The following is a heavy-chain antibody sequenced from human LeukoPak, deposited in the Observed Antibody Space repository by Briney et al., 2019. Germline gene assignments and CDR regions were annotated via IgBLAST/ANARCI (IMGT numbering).Heavy chain of an antibody. Sequence: KPGESLKISCEISGYSFTIYWIGCVRQMPGKGLECMGVIYPGDSDARYSPSFQGQVPVSVDKSISTAYLQWSSLKASDTAMYYCARGHGYSYWGQGTQVTVSS. V-gene: IGHV5-51*01. CDR2: IYPGDSDA. J-gene: IGHJ4*02. D-gene: IGHD5-18*01. CDR3: ARGHGYSY. CDR1: GYSFTIYW.